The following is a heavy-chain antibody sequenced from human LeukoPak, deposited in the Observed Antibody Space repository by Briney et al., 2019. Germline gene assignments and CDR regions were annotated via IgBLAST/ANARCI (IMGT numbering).Heavy chain of an antibody. J-gene: IGHJ4*02. CDR2: IYHSGST. D-gene: IGHD3-22*01. Sequence: SETLSLTCSVSGGFNTHYYWTWIRQPPGKELEWIGYIYHSGSTKYNPSLKSRVTISVDTSKNHFSLKLSSVTAADTAVYYCARGQWFPVFDFWGQGTLATVSS. CDR1: GGFNTHYY. V-gene: IGHV4-59*01. CDR3: ARGQWFPVFDF.